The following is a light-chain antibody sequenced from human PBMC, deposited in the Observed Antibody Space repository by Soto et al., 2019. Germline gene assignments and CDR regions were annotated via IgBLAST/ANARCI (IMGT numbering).Light chain of an antibody. Sequence: EIVLTQSPGTLSLSPGERATLSCWASQSVTSSYLAWYQQKPGQAPRLLIHDGSSRATGIPDRLSGSGSGTNFTLTISRLEPEDFAVYYCQQYGSSPWTFGQGTTVEIK. CDR1: QSVTSSY. J-gene: IGKJ1*01. V-gene: IGKV3-20*01. CDR3: QQYGSSPWT. CDR2: DGS.